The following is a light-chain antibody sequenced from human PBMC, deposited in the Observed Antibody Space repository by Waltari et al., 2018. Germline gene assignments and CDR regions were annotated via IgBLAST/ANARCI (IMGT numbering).Light chain of an antibody. J-gene: IGKJ2*01. V-gene: IGKV3-20*01. CDR2: ATA. Sequence: EVVLTQSPGTLSLSPGERATLSCRASRIVDNTYLVWYQQKFCQAPTQLIYATASRATDMPERFSSSGSATDFTITIDRLEPADSAVYYCQQFGESPMYTFGHGTKLEV. CDR1: RIVDNTY. CDR3: QQFGESPMYT.